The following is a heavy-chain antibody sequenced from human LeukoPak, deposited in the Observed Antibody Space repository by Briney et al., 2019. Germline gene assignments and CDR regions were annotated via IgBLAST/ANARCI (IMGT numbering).Heavy chain of an antibody. CDR2: IRSKAYGGTT. CDR3: TRDSPSDYADYY. CDR1: GFTFGDYA. J-gene: IGHJ4*02. V-gene: IGHV3-49*04. Sequence: GGSLRLSCTASGFTFGDYAMSWVRQAPGKGLGWVGFIRSKAYGGTTEYAASVKGRFTISRDDSKSIAYLQMNSLKTEDTAVYYCTRDSPSDYADYYWGQGTLVTVSS. D-gene: IGHD4-17*01.